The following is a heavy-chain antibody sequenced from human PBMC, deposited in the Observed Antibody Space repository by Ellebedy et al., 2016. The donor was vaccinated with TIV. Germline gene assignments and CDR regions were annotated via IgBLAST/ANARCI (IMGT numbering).Heavy chain of an antibody. Sequence: MPGGSLRLSCTVSGGSLSNYYWSWIRQPPGQGLEWIGYIHYSGGTNYNPSLKGRVTLSVDTSKNQFSLKLSAVTAADTAVYYWASKKDYYASGSANWFDPWGQGTLVTVSS. D-gene: IGHD3-10*01. CDR1: GGSLSNYY. J-gene: IGHJ5*02. CDR2: IHYSGGT. V-gene: IGHV4-59*12. CDR3: ASKKDYYASGSANWFDP.